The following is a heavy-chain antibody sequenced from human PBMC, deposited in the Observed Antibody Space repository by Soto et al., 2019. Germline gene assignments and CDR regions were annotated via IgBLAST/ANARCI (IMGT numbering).Heavy chain of an antibody. CDR3: ARDGARIDSSGKFDY. CDR2: SWFDGSIA. J-gene: IGHJ4*02. D-gene: IGHD3-22*01. V-gene: IGHV3-33*01. CDR1: GFKFTDYG. Sequence: QVQLVESGGGVVQPGRSLGLSCVASGFKFTDYGLNWVRQTPGKGLEWVAISWFDGSIAYYAESVKGRFTISRDDSRNTVYLHMNSLRGEDTAMYYCARDGARIDSSGKFDYWGQGTQVTVSS.